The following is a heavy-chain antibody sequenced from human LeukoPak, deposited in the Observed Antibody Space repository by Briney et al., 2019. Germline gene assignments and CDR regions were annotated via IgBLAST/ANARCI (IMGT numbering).Heavy chain of an antibody. Sequence: SETLFLTCAVYGGFFSGYYWSWIRQPPGKGLEWIGEINHSGSTNYNPSLKSRVTISVDTSKNQFSLKLSSVTAADTAVYYCAREAADGYNLKWFDPWGQGTLVTVSS. CDR2: INHSGST. J-gene: IGHJ5*02. D-gene: IGHD5-24*01. V-gene: IGHV4-34*01. CDR1: GGFFSGYY. CDR3: AREAADGYNLKWFDP.